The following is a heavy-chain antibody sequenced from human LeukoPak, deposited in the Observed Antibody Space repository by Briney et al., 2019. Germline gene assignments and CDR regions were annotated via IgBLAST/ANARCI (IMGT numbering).Heavy chain of an antibody. CDR3: ARGSWHDY. CDR1: GFTFTAYY. D-gene: IGHD6-13*01. V-gene: IGHV1-2*02. CDR2: INPNSGGT. Sequence: VASVKVSCKASGFTFTAYYMHWVRQAPGQGLEWMGWINPNSGGTNYAQKFQGRVTMTRDTSISTHYMDLSRLRSDDTAVYYCARGSWHDYWGQGTLVTVS. J-gene: IGHJ4*02.